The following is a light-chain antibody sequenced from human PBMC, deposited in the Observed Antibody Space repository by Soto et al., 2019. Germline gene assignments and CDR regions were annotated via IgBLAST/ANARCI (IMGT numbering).Light chain of an antibody. Sequence: QSALTQPRSVSGFPGQSVAISCTGTTSDVGGYNYVSWYQQHPSKAPKLMIYDVTKRPSGVPDRFSGSKSGNTASLTISGLQAEDEADYYCCSYAGSYCYVFGTGTKLTVL. J-gene: IGLJ1*01. V-gene: IGLV2-11*01. CDR3: CSYAGSYCYV. CDR2: DVT. CDR1: TSDVGGYNY.